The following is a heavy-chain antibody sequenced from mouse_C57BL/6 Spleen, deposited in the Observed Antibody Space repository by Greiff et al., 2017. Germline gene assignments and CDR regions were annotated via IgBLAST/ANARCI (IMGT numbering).Heavy chain of an antibody. D-gene: IGHD1-2*01. V-gene: IGHV1-52*01. CDR1: GYTFTSYW. J-gene: IGHJ3*01. CDR3: ARSDYYGGAWFAY. Sequence: QVQLQQPGAELVRPGSSVKLSCKASGYTFTSYWMHWVKQRPIQGLEWIGNIDPSDSETHYNQKFKDKATLTVDKSSSTAYMQLSSLTSEDSAVYYCARSDYYGGAWFAYWGQGTLVTVSA. CDR2: IDPSDSET.